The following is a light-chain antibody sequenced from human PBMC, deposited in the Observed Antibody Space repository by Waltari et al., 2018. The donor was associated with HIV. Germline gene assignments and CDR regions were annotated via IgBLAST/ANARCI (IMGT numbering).Light chain of an antibody. V-gene: IGLV1-47*01. CDR1: SSNIGSNY. CDR2: RNN. J-gene: IGLJ2*01. Sequence: QSVLTQPPSASGTPGQRVTISCSGSSSNIGSNYVYWYQQFPGTAPKLLIYRNNQRPSGVPDRFSGSKSGTSASLAISGLRSEDVAGYYCAAWVDSRSVVFGGGTKLTVL. CDR3: AAWVDSRSVV.